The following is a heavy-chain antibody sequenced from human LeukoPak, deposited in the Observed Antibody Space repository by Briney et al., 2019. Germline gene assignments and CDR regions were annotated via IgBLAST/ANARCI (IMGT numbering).Heavy chain of an antibody. J-gene: IGHJ5*02. CDR2: ITGSGSSV. CDR1: GFSFSDYY. Sequence: GGSLRLSCAASGFSFSDYYINWIRQAPGRGLEWIAYITGSGSSVYYADSVKGRFSVSRDNGANSVFLQMDSLRVDDSAVYFCTRDPEYSDTWGQATLVTVSS. V-gene: IGHV3-11*01. D-gene: IGHD1-14*01. CDR3: TRDPEYSDT.